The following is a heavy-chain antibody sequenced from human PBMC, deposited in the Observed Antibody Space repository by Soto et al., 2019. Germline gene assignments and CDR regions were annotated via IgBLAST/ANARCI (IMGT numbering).Heavy chain of an antibody. V-gene: IGHV4-59*01. CDR3: ARTYDGSGPNSGGYAFDI. D-gene: IGHD3-22*01. Sequence: SETLPLTCPVDGVSINNFYWSWIRKPPGNGLEWIGNVHYSGSTNYNPSLKSRVSISLDTSKNQFSLKLSSVTAADTAVYYCARTYDGSGPNSGGYAFDIWGQGTMVTVSS. CDR1: GVSINNFY. CDR2: VHYSGST. J-gene: IGHJ3*02.